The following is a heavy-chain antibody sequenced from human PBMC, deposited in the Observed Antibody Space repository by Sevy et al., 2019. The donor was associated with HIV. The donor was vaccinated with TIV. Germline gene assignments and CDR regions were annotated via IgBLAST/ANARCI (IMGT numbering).Heavy chain of an antibody. J-gene: IGHJ4*02. CDR1: GFSFTDTW. Sequence: GGSLRLSCAGSGFSFTDTWMSWVRQAPGKGLEWLGRIKSHVNGGTTDYAAPVKDRFIISRDDSKSMMFLQMNSLQTEDTAEYYCTFHTASGGQGTLVTVSS. CDR2: IKSHVNGGTT. D-gene: IGHD2-21*02. CDR3: TFHTAS. V-gene: IGHV3-15*01.